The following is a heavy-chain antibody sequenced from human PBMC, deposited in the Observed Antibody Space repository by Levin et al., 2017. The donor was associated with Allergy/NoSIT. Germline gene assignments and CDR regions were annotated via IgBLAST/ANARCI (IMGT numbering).Heavy chain of an antibody. V-gene: IGHV1-2*02. CDR3: AREDDYGGNPPRY. CDR2: INPNSGGT. CDR1: GYTFTGYY. D-gene: IGHD4-23*01. Sequence: EASVKVSCKASGYTFTGYYMHWVRQAPGQGLEWMGWINPNSGGTNYAQKFQGRVTMTRDTSISTAYMELSRLRSDDTAVYYCAREDDYGGNPPRYWGQGTLVTVSS. J-gene: IGHJ4*02.